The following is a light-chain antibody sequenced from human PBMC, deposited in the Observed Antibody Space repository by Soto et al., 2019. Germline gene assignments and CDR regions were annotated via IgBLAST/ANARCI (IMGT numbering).Light chain of an antibody. Sequence: QSVLTQPPSVSGAPGQRVTISCTGSSSNIGAGYDVNWYQQLPGTAPKVLIYGNSNRPSGVPDRFSSSKSGASASLAITGLQAEDEADYYCQSYDSSLSTSVFGGGTKLTVL. CDR3: QSYDSSLSTSV. J-gene: IGLJ2*01. CDR1: SSNIGAGYD. V-gene: IGLV1-40*01. CDR2: GNS.